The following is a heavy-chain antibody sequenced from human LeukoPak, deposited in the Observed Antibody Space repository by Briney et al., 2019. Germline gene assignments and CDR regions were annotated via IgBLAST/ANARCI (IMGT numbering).Heavy chain of an antibody. D-gene: IGHD6-13*01. J-gene: IGHJ4*02. CDR2: IYNIGST. V-gene: IGHV4-59*01. CDR1: GGSISSYY. CDR3: ARVRPVGISWSFDY. Sequence: PSETLSLTCTVSGGSISSYYWSWIRQPPGKGLEWIGYIYNIGSTNFNPSLKSQVTISVDTSKNQCSLKLSSVTAADTAVYYCARVRPVGISWSFDYWGQGTLVTVSS.